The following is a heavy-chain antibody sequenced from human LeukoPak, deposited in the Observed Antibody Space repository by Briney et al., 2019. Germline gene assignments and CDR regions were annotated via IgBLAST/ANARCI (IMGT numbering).Heavy chain of an antibody. J-gene: IGHJ6*02. V-gene: IGHV3-30*03. CDR3: ARNKAITAFFGMDV. CDR2: IAYGGTYT. D-gene: IGHD2/OR15-2a*01. Sequence: GGSLRLSCAASGFTFSDYAMHWVRQAPGKGLEWVAVIAYGGTYTHHADSLKGRFTISRDNSRDTLYLQINSLRPEDTALYYCARNKAITAFFGMDVWGQRTTIIVSS. CDR1: GFTFSDYA.